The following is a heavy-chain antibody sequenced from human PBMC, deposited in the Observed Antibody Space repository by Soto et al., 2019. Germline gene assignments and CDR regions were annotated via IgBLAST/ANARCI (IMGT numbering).Heavy chain of an antibody. J-gene: IGHJ6*02. CDR3: ARVWGGLERLPYYYYYGMDV. Sequence: ASVKVSCKASGYNFMPYGVNWVRQAPGQGLEGMGWISPWKGNTNYAQSFQGRVTMTTDTSTSTAYMELRSLRSDDTAVYYCARVWGGLERLPYYYYYGMDVWGQGTTVTVSS. CDR1: GYNFMPYG. D-gene: IGHD3-3*01. V-gene: IGHV1-18*04. CDR2: ISPWKGNT.